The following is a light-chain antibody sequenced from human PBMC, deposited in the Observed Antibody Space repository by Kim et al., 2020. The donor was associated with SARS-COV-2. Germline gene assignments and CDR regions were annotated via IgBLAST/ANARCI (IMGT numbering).Light chain of an antibody. J-gene: IGLJ3*02. V-gene: IGLV3-1*01. CDR1: KLEDKY. CDR2: EDT. CDR3: QAWDSNTWV. Sequence: SVSPGQTASISCSGDKLEDKYVCWYQQKPGQSPVLLIYEDTKRPSGIPVRFSGSYSGNTATLTISGTQAMDEADYYCQAWDSNTWVFGGGTQLTVL.